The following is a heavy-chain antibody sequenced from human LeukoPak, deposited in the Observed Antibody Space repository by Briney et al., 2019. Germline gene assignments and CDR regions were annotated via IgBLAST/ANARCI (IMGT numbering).Heavy chain of an antibody. J-gene: IGHJ4*02. D-gene: IGHD3-16*02. CDR3: ARDRVDDYVWGSYRYRTRSFDY. CDR1: GYTFTSYG. V-gene: IGHV1-69*05. CDR2: IIPIFGTA. Sequence: ASVKVSCKASGYTFTSYGISWVRQAPGQGLEWMGGIIPIFGTANYAQKIQGRVTITTDESTSTAYMELSSLRSEDTAVYYCARDRVDDYVWGSYRYRTRSFDYWGQGTLVTVSS.